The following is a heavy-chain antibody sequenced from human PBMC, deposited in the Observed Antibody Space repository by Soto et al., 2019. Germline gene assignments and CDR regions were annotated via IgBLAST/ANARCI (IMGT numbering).Heavy chain of an antibody. Sequence: QVQLQQWGAGLLKPSETLSLTCAVYGGSFSTDYWSWIRQPPGKGLEWIGEINPSGGTNYNPSLESRVTISVATSKNQFSLKLSSVTAADTAVYYCARVLAARASRDFDSWGQGTLVTVSS. CDR1: GGSFSTDY. V-gene: IGHV4-34*01. CDR3: ARVLAARASRDFDS. CDR2: INPSGGT. J-gene: IGHJ4*02. D-gene: IGHD6-6*01.